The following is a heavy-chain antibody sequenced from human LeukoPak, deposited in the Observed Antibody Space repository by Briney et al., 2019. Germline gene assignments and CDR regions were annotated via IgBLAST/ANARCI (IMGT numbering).Heavy chain of an antibody. Sequence: SETLSLTCSVSGGSFIDYSWSWIRQPPGKGLEWIGEINHSGITNYNPSLESRITMSVDTSKNQFSLKLTSVTAADTAVYYCYGSGLWGQGTLVTVSS. J-gene: IGHJ4*02. CDR1: GGSFIDYS. CDR3: YGSGL. D-gene: IGHD3-10*01. CDR2: INHSGIT. V-gene: IGHV4-34*10.